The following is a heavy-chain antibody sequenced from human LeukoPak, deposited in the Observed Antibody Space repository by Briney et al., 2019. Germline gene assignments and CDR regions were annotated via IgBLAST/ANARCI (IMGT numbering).Heavy chain of an antibody. CDR3: ARVDDFLHAFDI. CDR2: IYYSGST. D-gene: IGHD1-1*01. V-gene: IGHV4-59*08. J-gene: IGHJ3*02. CDR1: DGSISSYY. Sequence: SETLSLTCTVSDGSISSYYWSWIRQPPGKGLEWIGYIYYSGSTNYNPSLKSRVTISVDTSKNQFSLKLSSVTAADTAVYYCARVDDFLHAFDIWGQGTMVTVSS.